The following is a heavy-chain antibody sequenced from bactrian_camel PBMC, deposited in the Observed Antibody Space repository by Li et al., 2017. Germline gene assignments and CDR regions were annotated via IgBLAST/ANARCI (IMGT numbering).Heavy chain of an antibody. CDR2: ISPASGRR. CDR1: GYSVSKGY. Sequence: QLVESGGDSVQTGGSLTLSCEASGYSVSKGYMAWFRQAPGKEREGVAAISPASGRRYYGDSVKGRFTISKDNGKNTLSLQMNSLKPEDTAMYVCAAYCLADFSAYGLTTRYHYWGQGTQVTVS. D-gene: IGHD3*01. V-gene: IGHV3S28*01. J-gene: IGHJ4*01. CDR3: AAYCLADFSAYGLTTRYHY.